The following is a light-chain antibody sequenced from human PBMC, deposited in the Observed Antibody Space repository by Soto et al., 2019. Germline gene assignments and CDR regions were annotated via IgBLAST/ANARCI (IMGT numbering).Light chain of an antibody. CDR1: QNVGNY. Sequence: EVVLTQSPATLSLSPGERATLSCRASQNVGNYLAWYQQKPGQAPRLLIYDASDRATGIPPRFSGSRSGTDFSLTICSLAPADFAAYSGQQRGSWPDTFGLGTKVEIK. CDR3: QQRGSWPDT. V-gene: IGKV3-11*01. J-gene: IGKJ3*01. CDR2: DAS.